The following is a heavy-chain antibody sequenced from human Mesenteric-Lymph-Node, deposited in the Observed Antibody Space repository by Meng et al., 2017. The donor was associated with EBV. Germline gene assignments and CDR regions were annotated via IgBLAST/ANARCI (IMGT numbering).Heavy chain of an antibody. Sequence: VALVQLGAEVKKPGASVKVSYKAFGYSFTTYAIHWVRQAPGQRLEFVGWLNAANGNTRYSQRLQGRVTLTSDTSASTAYMELTSLISEDAAVYYCVREGSSWYGGGFYDYWGQGTLVTVSS. CDR1: GYSFTTYA. D-gene: IGHD6-13*01. CDR2: LNAANGNT. V-gene: IGHV1-3*01. J-gene: IGHJ4*02. CDR3: VREGSSWYGGGFYDY.